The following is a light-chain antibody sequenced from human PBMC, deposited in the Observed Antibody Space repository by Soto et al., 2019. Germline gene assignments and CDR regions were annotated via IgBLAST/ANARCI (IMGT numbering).Light chain of an antibody. Sequence: IVLTQYPGTLSLSPGERATLSCRASQSVTNSYLAWYQQKPGQAPRLLIYGASSRATGIPDRFSGSGSGTDFTLTISRLEPEDFAVYYCQQYGRSPPITFGQGTRLEIK. CDR2: GAS. CDR3: QQYGRSPPIT. V-gene: IGKV3-20*01. J-gene: IGKJ5*01. CDR1: QSVTNSY.